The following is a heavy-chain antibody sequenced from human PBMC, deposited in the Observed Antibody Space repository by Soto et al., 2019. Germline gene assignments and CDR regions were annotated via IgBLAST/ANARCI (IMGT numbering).Heavy chain of an antibody. CDR1: GXTFTRYS. Sequence: GSLRLSCAASGXTFTRYSMNWVRQAPGKGLEWVSSISSTTNYIYYGDSMKCRFTISRDNAKNSLYLEMNSLRSEDTAVYYCARESEDLTSNFDYWGQGTLGTVSS. V-gene: IGHV3-21*06. CDR3: ARESEDLTSNFDY. CDR2: ISSTTNYI. J-gene: IGHJ4*02.